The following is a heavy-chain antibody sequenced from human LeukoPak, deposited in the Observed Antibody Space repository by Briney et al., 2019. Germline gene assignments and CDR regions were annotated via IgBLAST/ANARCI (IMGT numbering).Heavy chain of an antibody. D-gene: IGHD4-17*01. CDR1: GFTFSSYA. Sequence: GGSLRLSCAASGFTFSSYAMSWVRQAPGKGLEWASAISGSGGSTYYADSVKGRFTISSDNSMNTLYLQMNSLRAEDTAVYYCAKDSGDPPVEAFDIWGQGTMVTVSS. J-gene: IGHJ3*02. CDR2: ISGSGGST. CDR3: AKDSGDPPVEAFDI. V-gene: IGHV3-23*01.